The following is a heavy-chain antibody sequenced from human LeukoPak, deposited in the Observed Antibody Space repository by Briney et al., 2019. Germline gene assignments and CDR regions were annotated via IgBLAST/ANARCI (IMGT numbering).Heavy chain of an antibody. V-gene: IGHV4-59*11. Sequence: SETLSLTCTVSGGSISSHYWSWLRQPPGKGLEWIGYIYYSGSTNYNPSLKSRVTISVDTSKNQSSLKLSSVTAADTAVYYCARAQGFYCSSTSCYTGAGWFDPWGQGTLVTVSS. J-gene: IGHJ5*02. CDR2: IYYSGST. D-gene: IGHD2-2*02. CDR3: ARAQGFYCSSTSCYTGAGWFDP. CDR1: GGSISSHY.